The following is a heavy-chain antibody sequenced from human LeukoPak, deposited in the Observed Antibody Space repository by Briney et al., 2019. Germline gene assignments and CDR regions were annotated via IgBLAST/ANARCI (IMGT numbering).Heavy chain of an antibody. CDR2: IKQDGSEK. D-gene: IGHD2-2*01. V-gene: IGHV3-7*01. J-gene: IGHJ6*02. CDR3: AGGDIVVVPAVIPYYYYGMDV. Sequence: GGSLRLSCAASGFTFSSYWMSWVRQAPGKGLEWVANIKQDGSEKYYVDSVKGRFTISRDNAKNSLYLQMNSLRAEDTAVYYCAGGDIVVVPAVIPYYYYGMDVWGQGTTVTVSS. CDR1: GFTFSSYW.